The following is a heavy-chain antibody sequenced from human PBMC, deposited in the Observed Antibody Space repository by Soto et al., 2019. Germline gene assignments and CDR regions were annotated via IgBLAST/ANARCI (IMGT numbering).Heavy chain of an antibody. CDR2: IYYSGST. J-gene: IGHJ6*03. D-gene: IGHD3-9*01. CDR3: ARAVNRNYYYMDV. CDR1: GGSISSYY. V-gene: IGHV4-59*01. Sequence: NPSETLSLTGTVSGGSISSYYWSWIRQPPGKGLEWIGYIYYSGSTNYNPSLKSRVTISVDTSKNQFSLKLSSVTAADTAVYYCARAVNRNYYYMDVWGKGTTVTVSS.